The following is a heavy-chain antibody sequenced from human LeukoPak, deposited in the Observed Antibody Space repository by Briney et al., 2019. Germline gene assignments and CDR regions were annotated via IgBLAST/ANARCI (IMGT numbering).Heavy chain of an antibody. V-gene: IGHV3-48*04. CDR3: VRERFHGSGAPRYDY. J-gene: IGHJ4*02. Sequence: GGSLRLSCAVSGFIFCTYSMDWVRQAPGKGLEWVSYIGSSGTTIYYADFVKGRFTISRDNARNSLYLQMNSLRVEDTAVYYCVRERFHGSGAPRYDYWGQGTLVTVSS. D-gene: IGHD3-10*01. CDR2: IGSSGTTI. CDR1: GFIFCTYS.